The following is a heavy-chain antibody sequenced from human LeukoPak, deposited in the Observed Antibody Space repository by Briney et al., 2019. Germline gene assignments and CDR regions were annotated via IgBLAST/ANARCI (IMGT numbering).Heavy chain of an antibody. D-gene: IGHD3-3*02. CDR2: IKEDGSER. CDR3: AKTGSSTFWD. J-gene: IGHJ4*02. Sequence: GSLRLSRAASGFTFGSNWMSWVRQAPGEGLEWVDNIKEDGSERYHVDGRFTVSIDNVKNSLYLQLNSLRVEDTAVYYCAKTGSSTFWDWGQGTLVTVSS. CDR1: GFTFGSNW. V-gene: IGHV3-7*01.